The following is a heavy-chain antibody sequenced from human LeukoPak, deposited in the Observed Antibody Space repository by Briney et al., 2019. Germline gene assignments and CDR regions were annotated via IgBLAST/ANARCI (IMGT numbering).Heavy chain of an antibody. J-gene: IGHJ4*02. CDR3: TRGGPEGSGYSYGSHDY. V-gene: IGHV1-2*02. CDR2: INPNSGAT. Sequence: ASVRVSCKASGFTVTGYYMHWVRQAPGQGLEWMGWINPNSGATNYAQKFQGRVTMTRDTSISTVYMELSRLRSDDTAVYYCTRGGPEGSGYSYGSHDYWGQGTLVTVSS. D-gene: IGHD5-18*01. CDR1: GFTVTGYY.